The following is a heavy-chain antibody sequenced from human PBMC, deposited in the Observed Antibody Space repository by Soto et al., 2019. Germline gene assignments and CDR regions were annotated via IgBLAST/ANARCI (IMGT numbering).Heavy chain of an antibody. J-gene: IGHJ6*02. Sequence: SETLSLTCTASGDSISSGNKYWSWIRQAPGKGLEWIGYIFSSGTTYYNPSLKSRLTMSLDTSQNQFSLRLASVTDADSAVYYCARVPSPFDYYYAMDVWGQGTTVTSP. D-gene: IGHD3-16*01. CDR3: ARVPSPFDYYYAMDV. CDR2: IFSSGTT. V-gene: IGHV4-30-4*01. CDR1: GDSISSGNKY.